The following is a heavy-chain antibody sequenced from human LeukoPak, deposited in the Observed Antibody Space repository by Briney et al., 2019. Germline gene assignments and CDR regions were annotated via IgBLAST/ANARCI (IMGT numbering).Heavy chain of an antibody. V-gene: IGHV4-39*07. CDR2: IYYSGST. CDR1: GGSISSSSYY. Sequence: SETLSLTCTVSGGSISSSSYYWGWIRQPPGKGLEWIGSIYYSGSTYYNPSLKSRVTISVDTSKNQFSLKLSSVTAADTAVYYCARDPPRYSKLALSGWGQGTLVTVSS. D-gene: IGHD1-1*01. CDR3: ARDPPRYSKLALSG. J-gene: IGHJ4*02.